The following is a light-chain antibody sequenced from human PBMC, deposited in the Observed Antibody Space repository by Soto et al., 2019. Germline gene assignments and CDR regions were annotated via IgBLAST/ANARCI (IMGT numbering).Light chain of an antibody. CDR1: SSNIETTFD. CDR3: QSFDSSLSGWV. V-gene: IGLV1-40*01. J-gene: IGLJ3*02. CDR2: YNT. Sequence: QSVLTQTPSVSGAPGQRISISCTGSSSNIETTFDVHWYQQLPGKAPRLLIYYNTNRPSGVPARFSGSKSGTSASLAIAGLQAEDEADYYCQSFDSSLSGWVFGGGTKVTVL.